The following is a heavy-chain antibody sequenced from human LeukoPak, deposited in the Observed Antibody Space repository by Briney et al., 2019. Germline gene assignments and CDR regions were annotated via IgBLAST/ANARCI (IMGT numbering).Heavy chain of an antibody. D-gene: IGHD4-17*01. CDR1: GFTFSNAW. V-gene: IGHV3-15*01. CDR2: IKSKTDGGTT. J-gene: IGHJ4*02. CDR3: TTELPEYGDYGTFDY. Sequence: GGSLRLSCAASGFTFSNAWMSWVRQAPGKGLEWVGRIKSKTDGGTTDYAAPVKGRFTISRDDSKNTLYLQMNSLKTEDTAVYYCTTELPEYGDYGTFDYWGQGTLVTVSS.